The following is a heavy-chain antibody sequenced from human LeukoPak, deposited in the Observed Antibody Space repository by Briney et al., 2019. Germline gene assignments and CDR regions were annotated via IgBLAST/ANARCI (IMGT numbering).Heavy chain of an antibody. CDR1: GFTFTSA. V-gene: IGHV3-23*01. D-gene: IGHD2-2*01. Sequence: GGSLRLSCAASGFTFTSAMRWVRQAPGEGLEWVSSISGSGGDTFYAESVKGRFTISRDNSKNTLYLQMNSLRAEDTAVYYCTKGESQPKYYFHYWGQGTLVTVSS. J-gene: IGHJ4*02. CDR3: TKGESQPKYYFHY. CDR2: ISGSGGDT.